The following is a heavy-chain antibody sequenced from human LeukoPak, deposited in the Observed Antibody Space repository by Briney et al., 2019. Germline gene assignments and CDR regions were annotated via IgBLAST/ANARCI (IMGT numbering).Heavy chain of an antibody. CDR1: GGTFISYA. Sequence: SVKVSCKASGGTFISYAISWVRQAPGQGLEWMGGIIPIFGTANYAQKFQGRVTITADESTSTAYMELSSLRSEDTAVYYCARHYDFWSGPFDYWGQGTLVTVSS. D-gene: IGHD3-3*01. CDR3: ARHYDFWSGPFDY. CDR2: IIPIFGTA. J-gene: IGHJ4*02. V-gene: IGHV1-69*13.